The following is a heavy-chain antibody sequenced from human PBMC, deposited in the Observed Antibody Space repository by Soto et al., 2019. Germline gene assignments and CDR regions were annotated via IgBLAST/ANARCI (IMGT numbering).Heavy chain of an antibody. V-gene: IGHV1-18*04. CDR2: ISAYNGNT. J-gene: IGHJ6*02. CDR1: SYTFTSYV. Sequence: QDQLVQSGAEVKKPGASVKVSCKASSYTFTSYVISWVRQAPGQGLEWLGWISAYNGNTNYAQKLQGRVTMTTDTPTSTAYMELRSLRSDDTVVYYCARWIYCTKGGCYRDYYYGMDGWGQGTTVTVSS. D-gene: IGHD2-8*01. CDR3: ARWIYCTKGGCYRDYYYGMDG.